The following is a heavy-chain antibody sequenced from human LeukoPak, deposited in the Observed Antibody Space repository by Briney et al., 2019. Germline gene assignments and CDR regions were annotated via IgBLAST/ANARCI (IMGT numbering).Heavy chain of an antibody. CDR2: INPNSGGT. CDR1: GYTFTGYY. D-gene: IGHD1-26*01. V-gene: IGHV1-2*02. Sequence: ASVKVSCKASGYTFTGYYMHWVRQAPGQGLEWMGWINPNSGGTNYAQNFQGRVTMTRDTSISTAYMELRSDDTAVYYCARSTPFIVGGTLNWFDPWGQGTLVTVSS. J-gene: IGHJ5*02. CDR3: ARSTPFIVGGTLNWFDP.